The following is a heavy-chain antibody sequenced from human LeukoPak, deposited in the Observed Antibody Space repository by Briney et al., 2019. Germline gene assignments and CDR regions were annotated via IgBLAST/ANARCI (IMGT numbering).Heavy chain of an antibody. V-gene: IGHV1-2*02. Sequence: GASVKVSCKASGYTFTGYYIHWVRQAPGQGLEWMGYINPNSGYTNYAQKFQDRVTVTRDTSISTAYMKLSRLRSDDTAVYYCAREEANTRIHFDYWGQGTLVTVSS. J-gene: IGHJ4*02. CDR3: AREEANTRIHFDY. CDR2: INPNSGYT. CDR1: GYTFTGYY. D-gene: IGHD3-22*01.